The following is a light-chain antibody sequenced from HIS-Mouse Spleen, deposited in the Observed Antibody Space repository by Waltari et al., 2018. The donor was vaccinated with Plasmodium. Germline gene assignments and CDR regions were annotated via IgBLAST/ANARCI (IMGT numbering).Light chain of an antibody. Sequence: SYVLTQPPSVSVAPGKTARITCGGNNLGSKSVHWYQQKPGQAPVLVVYADTNRPSGVPERIAGSNSGKTATLTISRVEAGDEADYYCQVWDSSSDHVVFGGGTKLTVL. CDR2: ADT. CDR1: NLGSKS. CDR3: QVWDSSSDHVV. J-gene: IGLJ2*01. V-gene: IGLV3-21*03.